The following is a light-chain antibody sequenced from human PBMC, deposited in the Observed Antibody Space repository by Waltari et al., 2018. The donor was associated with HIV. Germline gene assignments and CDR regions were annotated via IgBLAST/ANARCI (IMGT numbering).Light chain of an antibody. Sequence: DTQMTQSPSSLSASIGDRLTITCRASQNIYKFLSWYQQKSGKAPNLLIYDASSLQSGVPSRFSGSGSGTEFTLTISSLQVEDFATYYGLQSFTAPLTFGPGTKLDIK. V-gene: IGKV1-39*01. CDR2: DAS. CDR1: QNIYKF. J-gene: IGKJ3*01. CDR3: LQSFTAPLT.